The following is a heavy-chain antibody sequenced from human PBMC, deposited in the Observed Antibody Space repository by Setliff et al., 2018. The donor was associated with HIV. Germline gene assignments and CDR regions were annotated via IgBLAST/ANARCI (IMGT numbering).Heavy chain of an antibody. CDR2: INPGGSA. V-gene: IGHV4-34*01. CDR1: GGSFSGYY. J-gene: IGHJ4*02. D-gene: IGHD2-15*01. Sequence: ETLSLTCAVYGGSFSGYYWSWIRQPPGKGLEWIGEINPGGSATYNPSLKSRVTISVDTSKNQFSLKLNTVTAADTAIYYCVLLEVPFIEGIAPPLWGQGSLVTVSS. CDR3: VLLEVPFIEGIAPPL.